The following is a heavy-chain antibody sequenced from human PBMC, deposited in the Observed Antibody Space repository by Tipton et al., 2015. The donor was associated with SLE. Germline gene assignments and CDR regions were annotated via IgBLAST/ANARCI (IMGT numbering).Heavy chain of an antibody. CDR2: FYHSGGT. Sequence: TLSLTCTVSGYSISSGYYWGWIRQSPGKGLEWIGSFYHSGGTYYNPSLKSRVTISFDTSKNQFSLRLRVVTAADTAVYYCARRRTTIFGATNYGDFWGQGTLVTVSS. CDR3: ARRRTTIFGATNYGDF. J-gene: IGHJ4*02. CDR1: GYSISSGYY. D-gene: IGHD3-3*01. V-gene: IGHV4-38-2*02.